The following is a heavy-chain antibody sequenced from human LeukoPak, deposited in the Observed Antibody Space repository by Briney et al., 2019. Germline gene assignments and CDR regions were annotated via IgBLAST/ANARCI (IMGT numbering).Heavy chain of an antibody. CDR3: ARATAQWLQLYYFDY. CDR2: INPSGGST. V-gene: IGHV1-46*01. CDR1: GYTFTGYY. D-gene: IGHD3-22*01. Sequence: ASVKVSCKASGYTFTGYYMHWVRQAPGQGLEWMGIINPSGGSTSYAQKFQGRVTMTRDMSTSTVYMELSSLRSEDTAVYYCARATAQWLQLYYFDYWGQGTLVTVSS. J-gene: IGHJ4*02.